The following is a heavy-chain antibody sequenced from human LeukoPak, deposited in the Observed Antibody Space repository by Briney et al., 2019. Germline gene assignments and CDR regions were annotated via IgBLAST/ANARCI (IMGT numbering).Heavy chain of an antibody. CDR1: GYSFTSYW. CDR3: ARLYSYSSGAMDV. Sequence: GESLKISCKGSGYSFTSYWIGWVRQLPGKGLEWMGIIYPGDSDTRYSPSFQGQVTISADKSISTAYLQWSSLKASDTAMYYCARLYSYSSGAMDVWGKGTTVTISS. D-gene: IGHD3-10*01. CDR2: IYPGDSDT. V-gene: IGHV5-51*01. J-gene: IGHJ6*03.